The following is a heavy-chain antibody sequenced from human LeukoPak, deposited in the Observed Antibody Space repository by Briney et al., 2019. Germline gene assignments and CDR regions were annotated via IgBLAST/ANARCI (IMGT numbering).Heavy chain of an antibody. J-gene: IGHJ4*02. Sequence: PGGSLRLSCAASGFTFSNYGMHWVRQAPGKGLEWVSAISGSGGSTYYADSVKGRFTISRDNSKSTLYLQMNSLRAEDTAVYYCAKDPSGSYHFDYWGQGTLVTVSS. CDR3: AKDPSGSYHFDY. V-gene: IGHV3-23*01. CDR2: ISGSGGST. D-gene: IGHD1-26*01. CDR1: GFTFSNYG.